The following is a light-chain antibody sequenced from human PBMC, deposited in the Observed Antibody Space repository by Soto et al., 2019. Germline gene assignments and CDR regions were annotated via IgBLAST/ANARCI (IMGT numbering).Light chain of an antibody. V-gene: IGLV1-51*02. CDR3: GTWHSNLNAGVV. J-gene: IGLJ2*01. CDR1: SSNVGSNY. CDR2: ENN. Sequence: QSVLTQPPSVSAAPGQKVTISCSGSSSNVGSNYVSWYQQLPGAAPKLLIYENNKRPSGISDRFSGSKSGTSATLGITGLQTGDEADYYCGTWHSNLNAGVVSGGGTKLTVL.